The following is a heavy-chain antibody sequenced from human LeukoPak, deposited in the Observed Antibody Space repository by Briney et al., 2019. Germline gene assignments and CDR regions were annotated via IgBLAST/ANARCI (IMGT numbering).Heavy chain of an antibody. CDR3: AREGSATARPFVSNDC. CDR1: GGSIGNFY. D-gene: IGHD6-6*01. CDR2: IHTSGNT. V-gene: IGHV4-4*07. J-gene: IGHJ4*02. Sequence: SETLSLTCTVSGGSIGNFYWSWIRQPAGKGLEWIGRIHTSGNTDYNPSLESRVTMSLDTSKNQFSLRLNSMTAADTAVYYCAREGSATARPFVSNDCWGQGTLVTVSS.